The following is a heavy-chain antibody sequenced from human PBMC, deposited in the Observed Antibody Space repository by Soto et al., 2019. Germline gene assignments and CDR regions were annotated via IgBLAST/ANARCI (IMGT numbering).Heavy chain of an antibody. CDR3: ARFRRNYFDY. CDR2: INYVGRTS. V-gene: IGHV4-59*01. J-gene: IGHJ4*02. CDR1: GDSMSGFY. Sequence: PSETLSLTCSVSGDSMSGFYWSWIRQTPGKGLEWIGYINYVGRTSYYSPSLQSRVTISLDSSKNQFSLILSSVTAAETAVFFCARFRRNYFDYWGQGTQVTISS.